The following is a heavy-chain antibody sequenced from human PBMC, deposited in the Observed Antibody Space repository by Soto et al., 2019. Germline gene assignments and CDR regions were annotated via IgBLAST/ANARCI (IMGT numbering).Heavy chain of an antibody. J-gene: IGHJ4*02. CDR3: ARGPSDDKVDY. CDR2: IYYSGST. V-gene: IGHV4-59*01. Sequence: PSETLSLTCTVSGGSISSYYWSWIRQPPGKGLEWIGYIYYSGSTNYNPSLKSRVTISVDTSKNQFSPKLSSVTAADTAVYYCARGPSDDKVDYWGQGTLVTVSS. CDR1: GGSISSYY. D-gene: IGHD1-1*01.